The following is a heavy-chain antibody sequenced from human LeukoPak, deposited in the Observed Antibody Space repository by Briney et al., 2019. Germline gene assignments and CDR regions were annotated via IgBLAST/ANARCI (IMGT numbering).Heavy chain of an antibody. V-gene: IGHV4-30-2*01. CDR1: GGSISSGGYS. D-gene: IGHD6-6*01. Sequence: SEALSLTCAVSGGSISSGGYSWSWIRQPPGKGLEWIGYIYHSGSTYYNPSLKSRVTISVDRSKNQFSLKLSSVTAADTAVYYCARTSIAARRANAFDIWGQGTMVTVSS. CDR2: IYHSGST. J-gene: IGHJ3*02. CDR3: ARTSIAARRANAFDI.